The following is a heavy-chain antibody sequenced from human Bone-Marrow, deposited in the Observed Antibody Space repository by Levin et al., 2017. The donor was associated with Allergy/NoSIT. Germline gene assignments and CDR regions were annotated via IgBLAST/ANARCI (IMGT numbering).Heavy chain of an antibody. CDR2: IYYSGKT. CDR1: GGSIRSSDYY. J-gene: IGHJ5*02. Sequence: SETLSLTCTVSGGSIRSSDYYWSWIRQPPGKGLEWMGYIYYSGKTYYNPSLKSRLAMSADTSKNQFSLKLTSVTAADTAVYFCARGSETYFGSIGAETSWGQGTRVTVSS. D-gene: IGHD3-10*01. V-gene: IGHV4-30-4*01. CDR3: ARGSETYFGSIGAETS.